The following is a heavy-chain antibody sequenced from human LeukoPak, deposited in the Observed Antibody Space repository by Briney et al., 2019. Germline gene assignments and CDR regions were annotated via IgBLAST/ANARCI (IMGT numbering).Heavy chain of an antibody. V-gene: IGHV3-7*01. Sequence: GGSLRLSCAASGFTFSNYWMTWVRQAPGKGLEWVANIKQDGSEKYYVDSVKGRFTISRDNAKNSLYLQMNSLRAEDTAVYYCARGEDIVVVVAATAAFDIWGQGTMVTVSS. J-gene: IGHJ3*02. D-gene: IGHD2-15*01. CDR3: ARGEDIVVVVAATAAFDI. CDR1: GFTFSNYW. CDR2: IKQDGSEK.